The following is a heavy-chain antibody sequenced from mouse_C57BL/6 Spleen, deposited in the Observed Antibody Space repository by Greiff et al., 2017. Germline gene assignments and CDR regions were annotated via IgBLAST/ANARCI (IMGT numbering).Heavy chain of an antibody. J-gene: IGHJ3*01. CDR2: ISYSGST. CDR1: GYSITSGYD. CDR3: ARGGLRPWFAY. Sequence: EVQLVESGPGMVKPSQSLSLTCTVTGYSITSGYDWHWIRHFPGNKLEWMGYISYSGSTNYNPSLKSRISITHDTSKNHFFLKLNSVTTEDTATYYCARGGLRPWFAYWGQGTLVTVSA. D-gene: IGHD2-4*01. V-gene: IGHV3-1*01.